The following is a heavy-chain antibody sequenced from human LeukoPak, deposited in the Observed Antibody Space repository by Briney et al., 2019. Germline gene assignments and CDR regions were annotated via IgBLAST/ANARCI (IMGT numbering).Heavy chain of an antibody. CDR2: IYHSGST. V-gene: IGHV4-4*02. CDR3: ARDNYYDSSGYYEYAFDI. J-gene: IGHJ3*02. CDR1: GGSISSSNW. D-gene: IGHD3-22*01. Sequence: SETLSLTCAVSGGSISSSNWWSWVRQPPGKGLEWIGEIYHSGSTNYNPSLKSRVTISVDKSKNQFSLKLSSVTAADTAVYYCARDNYYDSSGYYEYAFDIWGQGTMVTVSS.